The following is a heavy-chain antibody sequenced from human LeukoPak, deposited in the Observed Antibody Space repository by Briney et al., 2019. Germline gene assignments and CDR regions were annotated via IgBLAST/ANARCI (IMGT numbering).Heavy chain of an antibody. CDR2: ISAYNGNT. CDR1: GYTFTSYG. J-gene: IGHJ5*02. D-gene: IGHD3-3*01. CDR3: AREKPADFWSGYKTNWFDP. V-gene: IGHV1-18*01. Sequence: GASVKVSCKASGYTFTSYGISWVRQAPGQGLEWMGWISAYNGNTNYAQKLQGRVTMTTDTSTSTAYMELSSLRSEDTAVYYCAREKPADFWSGYKTNWFDPWGRGTLVTVSS.